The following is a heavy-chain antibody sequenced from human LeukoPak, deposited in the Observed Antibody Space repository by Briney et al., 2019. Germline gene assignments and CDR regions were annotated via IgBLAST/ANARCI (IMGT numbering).Heavy chain of an antibody. CDR1: GYTFTNYY. CDR3: ARGGSAARYDYDRHDY. V-gene: IGHV1-46*01. J-gene: IGHJ4*02. Sequence: ASVKVSCKASGYTFTNYYIHCVRHAPGERLEWMGIISPSGDRLTYAQKFQGRVTLTTGTSTSTVYMELSSLRSEDTAVYYCARGGSAARYDYDRHDYWGQGTLVTVSS. CDR2: ISPSGDRL. D-gene: IGHD3-22*01.